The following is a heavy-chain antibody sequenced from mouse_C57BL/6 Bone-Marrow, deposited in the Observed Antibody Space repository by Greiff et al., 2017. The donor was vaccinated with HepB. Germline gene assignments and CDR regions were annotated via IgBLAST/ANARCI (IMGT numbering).Heavy chain of an antibody. Sequence: EVQLVESGGGLVQSGRSLRLSCATSGFTFSDFYMEWVRQAPGKGLEWIAASRNKANDYTTEYSASVKGRFIVSRDTSQSILYLQMNALRAEDTAIYYCARDPHYYGSSYDWYFDVWGTGTTVTVSS. CDR3: ARDPHYYGSSYDWYFDV. D-gene: IGHD1-1*01. CDR1: GFTFSDFY. J-gene: IGHJ1*03. CDR2: SRNKANDYTT. V-gene: IGHV7-1*01.